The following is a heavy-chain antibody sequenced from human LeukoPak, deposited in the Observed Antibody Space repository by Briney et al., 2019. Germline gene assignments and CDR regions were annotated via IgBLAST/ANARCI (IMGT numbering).Heavy chain of an antibody. CDR1: GFTFTSAW. Sequence: GGSLRLSCAASGFTFTSAWMSWVRQAPGKGLEWVSAISGSGGSTYYADSVKGRFTISRDNSKNTLYLQMNSLRAEDTAVYYCAKGSYSRFDYWGQGTLVTVSS. CDR3: AKGSYSRFDY. D-gene: IGHD4-11*01. V-gene: IGHV3-23*01. J-gene: IGHJ4*02. CDR2: ISGSGGST.